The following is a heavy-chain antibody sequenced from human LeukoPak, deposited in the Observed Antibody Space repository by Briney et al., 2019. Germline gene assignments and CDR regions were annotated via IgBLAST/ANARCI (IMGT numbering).Heavy chain of an antibody. CDR1: GYTLTELS. CDR3: ATESGRDILTGHLDY. CDR2: FDPEDGET. V-gene: IGHV1-24*01. J-gene: IGHJ4*02. D-gene: IGHD3-9*01. Sequence: ASVKVSCKVSGYTLTELSMHWVRQAPGKGLEWMGGFDPEDGETIYAQKFQGRVTMTEDTSTDTAYMELSSLRSEDTAVYYCATESGRDILTGHLDYWGQGTLVTVSS.